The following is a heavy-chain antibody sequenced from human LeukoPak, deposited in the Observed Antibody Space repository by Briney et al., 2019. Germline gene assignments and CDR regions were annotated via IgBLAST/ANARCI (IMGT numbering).Heavy chain of an antibody. CDR2: INHSGST. CDR1: GGSFSGYY. J-gene: IGHJ6*03. CDR3: ARVRCSSTSCYAGHYYYYYYMDV. Sequence: PSETLSLICAVYGGSFSGYYWSWIRQPPGKGLEWIGEINHSGSTNYNPSLKSRVTISVDTSKNQFSLKLSSVTAADTAVYYCARVRCSSTSCYAGHYYYYYYMDVWGKGTTVTVSS. D-gene: IGHD2-2*01. V-gene: IGHV4-34*01.